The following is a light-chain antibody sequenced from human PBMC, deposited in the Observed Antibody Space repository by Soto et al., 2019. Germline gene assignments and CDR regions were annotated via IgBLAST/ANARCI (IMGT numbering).Light chain of an antibody. CDR3: QQYGTSPYT. V-gene: IGKV3-20*01. Sequence: EIVLTQSPGTLSLSPGERATLSCRASQSVSSSYLVWYQQKPGQAPRLLIYGASSRATGIPDRFSGSGSGTDFTLPISRLEPEDCAVYFCQQYGTSPYTFGQGTKLEIK. CDR1: QSVSSSY. CDR2: GAS. J-gene: IGKJ2*01.